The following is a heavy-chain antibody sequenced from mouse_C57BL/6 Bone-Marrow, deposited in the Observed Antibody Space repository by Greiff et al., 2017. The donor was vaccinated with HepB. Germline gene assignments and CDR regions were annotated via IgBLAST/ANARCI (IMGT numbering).Heavy chain of an antibody. CDR2: IYPGSGST. CDR1: SYTFTSYW. D-gene: IGHD1-1*01. CDR3: ARSQNYYGSSYWYFDV. Sequence: VQLQQPGAELVKPGASVKMSCKASSYTFTSYWITWVKQRPGQGLEWIGDIYPGSGSTNYNEKFKSKATLTVDTSSSTAYMQLSSLTSEDSAVYYCARSQNYYGSSYWYFDVWGTGTTVTVSS. J-gene: IGHJ1*03. V-gene: IGHV1-55*01.